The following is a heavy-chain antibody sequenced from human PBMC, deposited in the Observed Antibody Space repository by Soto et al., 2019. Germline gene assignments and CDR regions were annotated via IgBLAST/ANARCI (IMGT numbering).Heavy chain of an antibody. CDR1: GFTFSRYW. CDR3: TRDDHYSSQE. J-gene: IGHJ4*02. CDR2: IKQDGSEK. Sequence: EVQLVESGGGLVQPGGSLRLSCAASGFTFSRYWMTWVRQAPGKGLEWVANIKQDGSEKYYVESVKGRFTISRDNAENSLYLQMNSLRVEDTAVYYCTRDDHYSSQEWGQGTLVTVSS. V-gene: IGHV3-7*05. D-gene: IGHD6-13*01.